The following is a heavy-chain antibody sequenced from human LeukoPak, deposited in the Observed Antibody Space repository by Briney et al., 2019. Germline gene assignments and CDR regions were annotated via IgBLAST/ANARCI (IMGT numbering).Heavy chain of an antibody. Sequence: GGSLRLSCAASGFTFSSYAMSWVRQAPGKGLEWVSAISGSGGSTYYADSVKGRFTISRDNSKNTLYLQMNSLRAEDAAVYYCAKDRDSGYEGFDYWGQGTLVTVSS. D-gene: IGHD5-12*01. V-gene: IGHV3-23*01. CDR2: ISGSGGST. CDR1: GFTFSSYA. CDR3: AKDRDSGYEGFDY. J-gene: IGHJ4*02.